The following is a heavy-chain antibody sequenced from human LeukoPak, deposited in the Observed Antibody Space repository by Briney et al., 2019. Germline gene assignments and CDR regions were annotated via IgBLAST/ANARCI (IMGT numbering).Heavy chain of an antibody. V-gene: IGHV3-48*03. Sequence: QTGGSLILSCAASGFTFSSYEMNWVRQAPGKGLEWVSYISSSGSAIYYADSVKGRFTISRDNAKNSLYLQMNSLRAEDTAVYYCARADYSKSSGPHYYYYMDVWGKGTTVTVSS. CDR1: GFTFSSYE. J-gene: IGHJ6*03. CDR3: ARADYSKSSGPHYYYYMDV. CDR2: ISSSGSAI. D-gene: IGHD4-11*01.